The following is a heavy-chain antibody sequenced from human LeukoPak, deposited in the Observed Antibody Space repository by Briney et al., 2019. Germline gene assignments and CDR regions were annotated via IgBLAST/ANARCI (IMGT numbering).Heavy chain of an antibody. Sequence: KTSETLSLTCTVSGGSISSYYWSWIRQPPGKGLEWIGSIYYSGSTYYNPSLKSRVTISVDTSKNQFSLKLSSVTAADTAVYYCARVGDYGDYAWFDPWGQGTLVTVSS. CDR2: IYYSGST. D-gene: IGHD4-17*01. CDR3: ARVGDYGDYAWFDP. J-gene: IGHJ5*02. CDR1: GGSISSYY. V-gene: IGHV4-59*12.